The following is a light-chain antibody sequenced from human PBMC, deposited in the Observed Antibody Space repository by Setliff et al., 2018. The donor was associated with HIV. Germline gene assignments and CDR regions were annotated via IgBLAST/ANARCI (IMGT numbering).Light chain of an antibody. Sequence: QAVVTQEPSFAVFPGGTVTLTCGLNSGSVSTTYNPSWYQQTPGQAPRTLIYNTNTRSSGVPDRFSGSILANKAALTITGAPADDESDYYCMLYVGSDIWVFGGGTKVTVL. CDR3: MLYVGSDIWV. CDR1: SGSVSTTYN. J-gene: IGLJ3*02. CDR2: NTN. V-gene: IGLV8-61*01.